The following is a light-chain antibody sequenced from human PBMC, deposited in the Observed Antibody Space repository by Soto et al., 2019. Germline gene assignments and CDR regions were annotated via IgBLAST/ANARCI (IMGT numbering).Light chain of an antibody. V-gene: IGKV4-1*01. CDR3: QQYYITPPTT. Sequence: DIVMTQSPDSLAVSLGERATINCKSSQSVLYSSNNKNYFAWYQQKPGQPPKLLIYWASTRESGVHDRFSGSWSGTDFTRTISSRLAEDVAVYYCQQYYITPPTTFGGGTKVEIK. J-gene: IGKJ4*01. CDR2: WAS. CDR1: QSVLYSSNNKNY.